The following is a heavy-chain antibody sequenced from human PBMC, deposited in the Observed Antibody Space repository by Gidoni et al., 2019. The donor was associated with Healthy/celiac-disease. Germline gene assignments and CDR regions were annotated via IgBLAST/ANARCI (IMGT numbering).Heavy chain of an antibody. D-gene: IGHD1-26*01. CDR2: INPNRGGT. CDR3: ARARNGSPFDY. V-gene: IGHV1-2*02. Sequence: QVQLVQSGAEVKKPGASVKVSCKASGYTFTGYYMHWVRQAPGQGLEWMGWINPNRGGTNYAQKFQGRVTMTRDTSISTAYMELSRLRSDDTAVYYCARARNGSPFDYWGQGTLVTVSS. J-gene: IGHJ4*02. CDR1: GYTFTGYY.